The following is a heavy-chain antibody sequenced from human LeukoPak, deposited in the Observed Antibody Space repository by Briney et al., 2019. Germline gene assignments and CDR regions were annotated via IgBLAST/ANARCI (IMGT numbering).Heavy chain of an antibody. J-gene: IGHJ4*02. V-gene: IGHV1-18*04. D-gene: IGHD1-26*01. Sequence: GASVKVSCKASGHTFTSYYMHWVRQAPGQGLEWMGWISAYNGNTNYVQNLQGRVTMTTDTSTSTAYMELRSLTSDDTAVYYCARDLSASLPDYWGQGTLVTVSS. CDR1: GHTFTSYY. CDR3: ARDLSASLPDY. CDR2: ISAYNGNT.